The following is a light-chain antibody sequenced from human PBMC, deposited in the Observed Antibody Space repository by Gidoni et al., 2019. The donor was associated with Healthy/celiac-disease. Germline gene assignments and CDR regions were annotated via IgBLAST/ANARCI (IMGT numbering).Light chain of an antibody. Sequence: SSVLPQPPSVSVAPGQTARITCGGNNIGSKSVHGYQKKPGQAPVLVVYDDRDRPSGIPERFSGSNSGNTATLTISRVEAGDEADYYCQVWDSSSDHRVFGGGTKLTVL. J-gene: IGLJ3*02. CDR1: NIGSKS. CDR2: DDR. V-gene: IGLV3-21*02. CDR3: QVWDSSSDHRV.